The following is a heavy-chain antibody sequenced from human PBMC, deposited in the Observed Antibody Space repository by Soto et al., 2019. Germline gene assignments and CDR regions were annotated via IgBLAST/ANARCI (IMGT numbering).Heavy chain of an antibody. J-gene: IGHJ4*02. D-gene: IGHD3-3*01. CDR3: ARDNNDFWSLYPLAFDD. V-gene: IGHV4-4*07. CDR2: ISTSGNV. Sequence: SETLSLTCTVSGVSLTKYYWSWIRPPAGKGLEWIGRISTSGNVVSKASLRSRLTMSVDTSKNQFSLRLTSVTAADTAVYYCARDNNDFWSLYPLAFDDWGQGALVTVSS. CDR1: GVSLTKYY.